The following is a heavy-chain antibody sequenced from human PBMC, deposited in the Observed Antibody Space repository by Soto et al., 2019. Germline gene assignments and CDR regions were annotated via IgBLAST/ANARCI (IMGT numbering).Heavy chain of an antibody. CDR2: ISYGGSHK. CDR3: AKEMFPRTVLDSSSPWGDF. CDR1: GFTFSEYG. J-gene: IGHJ4*02. D-gene: IGHD2-15*01. Sequence: PGGSLRLSCTASGFTFSEYGIHWVRQAPGKGLEWVAVISYGGSHKYYAGSVKGRFTISRDDSKSTVYLQMNSLKTDDTAVYYCAKEMFPRTVLDSSSPWGDFWGRGSLVTVSS. V-gene: IGHV3-30*18.